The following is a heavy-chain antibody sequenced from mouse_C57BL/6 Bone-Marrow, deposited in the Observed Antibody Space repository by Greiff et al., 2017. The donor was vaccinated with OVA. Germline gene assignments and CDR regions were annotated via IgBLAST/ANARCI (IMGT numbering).Heavy chain of an antibody. Sequence: EVHLVESGGGLVKPGGSLKLSCAASGFTFSSYAMSWVRQTPEKRLEWVATISDGGSYTYYPDNVKGRFTISRDNAKNNLYLQMSHLKSEDTAMYYCARDTVSDYWGQGTTLTVSS. J-gene: IGHJ2*01. V-gene: IGHV5-4*01. CDR3: ARDTVSDY. CDR1: GFTFSSYA. D-gene: IGHD2-12*01. CDR2: ISDGGSYT.